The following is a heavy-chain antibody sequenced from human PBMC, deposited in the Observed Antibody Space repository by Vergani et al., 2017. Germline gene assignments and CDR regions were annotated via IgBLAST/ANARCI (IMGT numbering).Heavy chain of an antibody. Sequence: QVQLVQSGAEVKKPGASVKVSCKASGYTFTSYYMHWVRQAPGQGLEWMGIINPSGGSTSYAQKFQGRVTMTRDTSTSTVYMELSSLRSEDTAVYYCARDCRGVTGTEYYFDYWGQGTLVTVSS. V-gene: IGHV1-46*01. CDR1: GYTFTSYY. CDR2: INPSGGST. J-gene: IGHJ4*02. CDR3: ARDCRGVTGTEYYFDY. D-gene: IGHD1-20*01.